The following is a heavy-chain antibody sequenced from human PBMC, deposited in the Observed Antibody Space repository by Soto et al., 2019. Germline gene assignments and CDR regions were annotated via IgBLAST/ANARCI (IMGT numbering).Heavy chain of an antibody. J-gene: IGHJ4*02. CDR3: ATMEATVMHD. CDR1: SGSISSYY. D-gene: IGHD3-16*01. Sequence: QVQLQESGPGLVKPSETLSLTCTVSSGSISSYYWSWIRQPPGKGLEWIGYIYYTGSTTYNPSLKSRVTLSLDTSKHQFSLKLTSVTAADTAVYCCATMEATVMHDWGQGTLVTVSS. V-gene: IGHV4-59*01. CDR2: IYYTGST.